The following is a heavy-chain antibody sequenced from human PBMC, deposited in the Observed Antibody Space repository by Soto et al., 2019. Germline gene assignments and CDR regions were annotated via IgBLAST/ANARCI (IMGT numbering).Heavy chain of an antibody. CDR1: GASIRSGTDD. V-gene: IGHV4-39*01. Sequence: ASETLSLTCTASGASIRSGTDDWGWIRQPPGKGLEWIGAIYYSGSTYYNPSLKSRVTISVDTSKNQFSLKLSSVTAADTAVYYCAGQGTHYHVSGTYYPGWFDPWGQGTLVTVS. D-gene: IGHD3-10*01. CDR2: IYYSGST. J-gene: IGHJ5*02. CDR3: AGQGTHYHVSGTYYPGWFDP.